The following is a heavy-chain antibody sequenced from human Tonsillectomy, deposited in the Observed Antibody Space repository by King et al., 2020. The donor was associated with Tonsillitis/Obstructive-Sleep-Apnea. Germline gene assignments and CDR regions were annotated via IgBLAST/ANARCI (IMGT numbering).Heavy chain of an antibody. CDR2: INHSGST. D-gene: IGHD3-3*01. J-gene: IGHJ5*02. CDR1: GASFSDYY. CDR3: ARGQSDFWSGYYPNWFDP. Sequence: VQLQQWGAGLLKPSETLSLTCIVYGASFSDYYWTWIRQPPGKGLEWIGEINHSGSTNYNPSLKSRVTIPVDTSNNHFSLRLSSVTSADTAVYYCARGQSDFWSGYYPNWFDPWGQGTLVTVSS. V-gene: IGHV4-34*01.